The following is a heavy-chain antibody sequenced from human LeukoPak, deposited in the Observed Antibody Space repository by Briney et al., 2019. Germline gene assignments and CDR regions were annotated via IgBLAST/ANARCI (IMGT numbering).Heavy chain of an antibody. V-gene: IGHV4-39*01. CDR1: GGSVSSSSSY. Sequence: PSETLSLTCTVSGGSVSSSSSYWGWIRQPPGKGLEWIGSIYYSGSTYYNPSLKSRVTISVDTSKNQFSLKLTSVTAAGSAVYYCATPSYDYGNYVFNYWGQGTLVTVSS. CDR2: IYYSGST. CDR3: ATPSYDYGNYVFNY. J-gene: IGHJ4*02. D-gene: IGHD4-11*01.